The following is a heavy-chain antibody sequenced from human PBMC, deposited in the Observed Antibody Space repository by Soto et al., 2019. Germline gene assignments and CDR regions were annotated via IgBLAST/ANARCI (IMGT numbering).Heavy chain of an antibody. D-gene: IGHD5-12*01. Sequence: QVQLQGSGPGLVKPSETLSLTCSVSGGSISSSSWSWIRQPPGKGLEWIGYVYHSGSTTYNPSLKSRVTISVDMSKNQFSLKLSSVTAADTAVYYCARHSGYSGSYVMDVWGQGTTVTVSS. CDR2: VYHSGST. J-gene: IGHJ6*02. CDR3: ARHSGYSGSYVMDV. V-gene: IGHV4-59*08. CDR1: GGSISSSS.